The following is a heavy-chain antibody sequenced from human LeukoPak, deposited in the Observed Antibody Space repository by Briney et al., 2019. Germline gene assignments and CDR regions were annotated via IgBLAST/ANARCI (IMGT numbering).Heavy chain of an antibody. V-gene: IGHV4-39*01. D-gene: IGHD4-17*01. CDR2: IYYSGST. CDR3: ARGLYGDYGDY. J-gene: IGHJ4*02. CDR1: GGSISSSSYY. Sequence: PSETLFLTCTVSGGSISSSSYYWGWIRQPPGKGLEWIGSIYYSGSTYYNPSLKSRVTISVDTSKNQFSLKLSSVTAADTAVYYCARGLYGDYGDYWGQGTLVTVSS.